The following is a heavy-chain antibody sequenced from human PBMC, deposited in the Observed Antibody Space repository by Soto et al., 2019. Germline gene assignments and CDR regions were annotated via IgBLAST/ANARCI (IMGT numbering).Heavy chain of an antibody. Sequence: PGGSLRLSCVVSGFTFDNYAMHWVRHAPGKGLEWVSGISWNSGTKEYADSVKGRFTISRDNAKNSLYLQMNSLRDEDTAVYYCASCYGDYEFPCEYWGQGTLVTVSS. J-gene: IGHJ4*02. D-gene: IGHD4-17*01. V-gene: IGHV3-9*01. CDR1: GFTFDNYA. CDR3: ASCYGDYEFPCEY. CDR2: ISWNSGTK.